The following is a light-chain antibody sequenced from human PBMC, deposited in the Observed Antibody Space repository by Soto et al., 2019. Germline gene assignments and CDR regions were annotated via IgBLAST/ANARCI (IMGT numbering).Light chain of an antibody. CDR1: QTISSW. V-gene: IGKV1-5*01. J-gene: IGKJ1*01. CDR3: QQYNTYWT. CDR2: AAS. Sequence: DIQMTQSPSTLSGSVGDRVTITCRASQTISSWLAWYQQKPGKAPKLLIYAASSLQSGVPSRFSGSGSGTEFTLSIRSLQPDDFATYYCQQYNTYWTFGRGTKVDIK.